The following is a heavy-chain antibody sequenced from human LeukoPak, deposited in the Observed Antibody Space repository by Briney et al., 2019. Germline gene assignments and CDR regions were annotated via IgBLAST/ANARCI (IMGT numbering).Heavy chain of an antibody. Sequence: ASVKVSCKASGYTFTGYYMHWVRQAPGQGLEWMGGIIPIFGTANYAQKFQGRVTITADKSTSTAYMELSSLRSEDTAVYYCARGRDYYDTSGYYYGSWGQGTLVTVSS. CDR3: ARGRDYYDTSGYYYGS. V-gene: IGHV1-69*06. CDR2: IIPIFGTA. CDR1: GYTFTGYY. J-gene: IGHJ5*02. D-gene: IGHD3-22*01.